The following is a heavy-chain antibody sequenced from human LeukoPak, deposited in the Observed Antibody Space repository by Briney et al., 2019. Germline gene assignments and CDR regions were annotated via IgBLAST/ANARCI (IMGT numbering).Heavy chain of an antibody. J-gene: IGHJ5*02. CDR2: IRSKAYGGTT. D-gene: IGHD5-12*01. V-gene: IGHV3-49*04. CDR1: GFTFSSYS. CDR3: TRGSGYVGWFDP. Sequence: GGSLRLSCAASGFTFSSYSMNWVRQAPGKGLEWVGFIRSKAYGGTTEYAASVKGRFTISRDDSKSIAYLQMNSLKTEDTAVYYCTRGSGYVGWFDPWGQGTLVTVSS.